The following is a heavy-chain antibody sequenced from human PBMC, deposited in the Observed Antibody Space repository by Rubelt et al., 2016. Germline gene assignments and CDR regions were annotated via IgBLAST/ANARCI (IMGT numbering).Heavy chain of an antibody. Sequence: QVRLQQWGAGLLKPSETLSLTCAVYGGSFNDHYWSWIRQPPGKGLEWIGEINHSGNTNYNPSLKNRVTMSVDTSKSQFSRGLRSVTAADTAVYYCARVPTTVTTYEPHDYWGRGTLVTVSS. CDR3: ARVPTTVTTYEPHDY. J-gene: IGHJ4*02. CDR2: INHSGNT. D-gene: IGHD4-11*01. V-gene: IGHV4-34*02. CDR1: GGSFNDHY.